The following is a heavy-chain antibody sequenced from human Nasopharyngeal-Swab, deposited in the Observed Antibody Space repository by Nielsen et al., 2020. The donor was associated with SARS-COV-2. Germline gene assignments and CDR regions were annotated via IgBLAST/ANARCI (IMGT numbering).Heavy chain of an antibody. CDR1: GGSISSYY. D-gene: IGHD3-3*01. J-gene: IGHJ6*02. CDR3: ARGSYYDFWSGYPIYYYYYGMDV. Sequence: SETLSLTCTVSGGSISSYYWSWIRQPAGKGLEWIGRIYTSGSTNYNPSLKSRVTMSVDTSKNQFSLKLSSVTAADTAVYYCARGSYYDFWSGYPIYYYYYGMDVWGQGTTVTVPS. V-gene: IGHV4-4*07. CDR2: IYTSGST.